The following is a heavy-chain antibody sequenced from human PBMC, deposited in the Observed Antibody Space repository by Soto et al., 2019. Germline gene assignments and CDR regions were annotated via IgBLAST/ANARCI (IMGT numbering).Heavy chain of an antibody. CDR3: ARGGMTTLSFQQ. D-gene: IGHD3-16*02. V-gene: IGHV4-34*01. J-gene: IGHJ1*01. CDR2: INHGGST. CDR1: GWSFSSYY. Sequence: SETLSLTCAAYGWSFSSYYWSWIRQPPGKGLEWIGEINHGGSTMYNPTLKCRVTISIDTSKNRFSLKLSSVTAADTAVYYWARGGMTTLSFQQWGQGTLVTVSS.